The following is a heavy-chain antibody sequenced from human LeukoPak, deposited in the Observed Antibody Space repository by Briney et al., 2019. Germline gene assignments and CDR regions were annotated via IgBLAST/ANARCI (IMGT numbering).Heavy chain of an antibody. D-gene: IGHD3-22*01. V-gene: IGHV3-66*02. Sequence: PGGSLRLSCAASGFTFSSYWMSWVRQAPGKGLEWVSVIYSGGSTYYADSVKGRFTISRDNSKNTLYLQMNSLRAEDTAVYYCAKSYYYDSSGDYFDYWGQGTLVTVSS. J-gene: IGHJ4*02. CDR3: AKSYYYDSSGDYFDY. CDR2: IYSGGST. CDR1: GFTFSSYW.